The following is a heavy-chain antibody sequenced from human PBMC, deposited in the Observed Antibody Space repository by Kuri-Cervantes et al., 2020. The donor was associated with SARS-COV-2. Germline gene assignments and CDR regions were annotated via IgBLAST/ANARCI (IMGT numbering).Heavy chain of an antibody. CDR3: ARATVGATRENHEFDY. J-gene: IGHJ4*02. D-gene: IGHD1-26*01. Sequence: SETLSLTCAISGDSVSSNSAAWNWIRQSPSRGLEWLGRTYYRSKWYNDYAVSVKSRITINPGTSKNQFSLQPNSVTPEDTAVYYCARATVGATRENHEFDYWGQGTLVTVSS. CDR1: GDSVSSNSAA. CDR2: TYYRSKWYN. V-gene: IGHV6-1*01.